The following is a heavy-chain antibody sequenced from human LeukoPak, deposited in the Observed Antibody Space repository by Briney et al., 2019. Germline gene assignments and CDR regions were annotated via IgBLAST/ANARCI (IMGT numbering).Heavy chain of an antibody. V-gene: IGHV4-59*08. Sequence: PSETLSLTCTVSGGSIRSYYWGWIRQPPGKGLEWIGYIHYSESTKYNPSLKSRVTMSVDTSKNQFSLKLSFVTAADTAVYYCASRSGSFSDALDIWGQGTLVTVSS. CDR1: GGSIRSYY. J-gene: IGHJ3*02. CDR2: IHYSEST. CDR3: ASRSGSFSDALDI. D-gene: IGHD3-10*01.